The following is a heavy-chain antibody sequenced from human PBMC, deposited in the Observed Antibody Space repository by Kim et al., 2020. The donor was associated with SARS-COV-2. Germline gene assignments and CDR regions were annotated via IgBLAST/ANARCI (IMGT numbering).Heavy chain of an antibody. CDR1: GGSISNYY. D-gene: IGHD3-22*01. CDR3: ASVVDRYERSGYPDY. J-gene: IGHJ4*02. CDR2: IYYSGST. V-gene: IGHV4-59*13. Sequence: SETLSLTCIVSGGSISNYYWSWIRQPPGKGLEWIGYIYYSGSTNYNLSLKSRLTISVDTSKNQFSLKLSSVTAADTAGYYCASVVDRYERSGYPDYWGQGTLVTVSS.